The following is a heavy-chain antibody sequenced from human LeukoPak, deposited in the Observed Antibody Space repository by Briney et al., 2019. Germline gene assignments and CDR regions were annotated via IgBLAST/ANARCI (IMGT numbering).Heavy chain of an antibody. J-gene: IGHJ6*02. CDR3: AKPPPDNYHYYYGMDV. V-gene: IGHV3-23*01. CDR2: ISGGGGYTST. Sequence: SGGSLRLSCAASGFTFSNYAMSWVRQAPGKWLEWVSAISGGGGYTSTYYPDSVKGRFTISRDNSKNPLYLQMNSLRAEDTAVYYCAKPPPDNYHYYYGMDVWGQGTTVTVSS. CDR1: GFTFSNYA.